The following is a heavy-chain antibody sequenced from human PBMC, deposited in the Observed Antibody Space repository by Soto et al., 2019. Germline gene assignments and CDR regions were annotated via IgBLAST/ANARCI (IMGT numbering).Heavy chain of an antibody. Sequence: QVRLQESGPGLVKPSQTLSLTCTVSGASISSGDDYWSWIRQPPGKGLEWIGYTHYSGSVNYNPSLKSAVTISADASRSHVALILKSVTAADTAVYYCGRHGNYDIGWFDPWGQGILVTVSS. CDR2: THYSGSV. D-gene: IGHD3-9*01. CDR1: GASISSGDDY. CDR3: GRHGNYDIGWFDP. J-gene: IGHJ5*02. V-gene: IGHV4-30-4*01.